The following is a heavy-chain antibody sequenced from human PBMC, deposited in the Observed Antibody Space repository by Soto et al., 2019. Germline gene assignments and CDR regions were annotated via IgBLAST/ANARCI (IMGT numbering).Heavy chain of an antibody. CDR2: MNPNSGNT. J-gene: IGHJ6*03. Sequence: ASVKVSCKASGYTFTSYDINWVRQATGQGLEWMGWMNPNSGNTGYARKFQGRVTMTRNTSISTAYMELSSLRSEDTAVYYCARGAGGYGDYAYYMDVWGKGTTVTVS. CDR3: ARGAGGYGDYAYYMDV. V-gene: IGHV1-8*01. D-gene: IGHD4-17*01. CDR1: GYTFTSYD.